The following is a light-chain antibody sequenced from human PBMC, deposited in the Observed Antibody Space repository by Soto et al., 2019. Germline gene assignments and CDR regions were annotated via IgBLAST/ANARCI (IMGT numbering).Light chain of an antibody. Sequence: QSVLTQPPSVPAAPGQKVTISCSGSSSNIGNNYLSWYQHLPGTAPKLLIYDNDNRHSGIPARCSGSKSGTSATLGITGLQTGDEADYYCGTWDTSLNAWVLGGGTKVTVL. CDR1: SSNIGNNY. J-gene: IGLJ3*02. V-gene: IGLV1-51*01. CDR3: GTWDTSLNAWV. CDR2: DND.